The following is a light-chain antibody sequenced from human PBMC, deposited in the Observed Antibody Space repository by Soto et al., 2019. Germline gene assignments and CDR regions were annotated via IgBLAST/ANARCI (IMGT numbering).Light chain of an antibody. CDR2: DVS. CDR1: SSDVGGYNY. J-gene: IGLJ1*01. CDR3: SSYTTGNTRQIV. V-gene: IGLV2-14*03. Sequence: QSALAQPASVSGSPGQSITISCTGTSSDVGGYNYVSWYRHHPGKAPKLLIYDVSNRPSGISNRFSGSKSDNTASLTISGLQPEDEADYYCSSYTTGNTRQIVFGTGTKVTVL.